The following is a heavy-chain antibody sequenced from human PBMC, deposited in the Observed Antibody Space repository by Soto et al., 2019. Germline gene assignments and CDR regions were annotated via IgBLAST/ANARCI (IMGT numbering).Heavy chain of an antibody. J-gene: IGHJ4*02. D-gene: IGHD5-18*01. Sequence: AGSVKVYFKASGYPFTGYYMHLVRQAPGQGLEWMGWINPNSGGTNYAQKFQGRVTMTRDTSISTAYMELSRLRSDDTAVYYCARDQLKYRGYSYGYPDYWGQGTMVTVSS. CDR1: GYPFTGYY. V-gene: IGHV1-2*02. CDR3: ARDQLKYRGYSYGYPDY. CDR2: INPNSGGT.